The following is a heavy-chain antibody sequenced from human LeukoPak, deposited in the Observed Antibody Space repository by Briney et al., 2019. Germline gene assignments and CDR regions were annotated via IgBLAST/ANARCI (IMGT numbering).Heavy chain of an antibody. CDR2: IKQDGSEK. CDR3: ARDFSVERWLQLGPWAFDI. J-gene: IGHJ3*02. V-gene: IGHV3-7*01. D-gene: IGHD5-24*01. CDR1: GFTFSSYW. Sequence: GGSLRLSCAVSGFTFSSYWMSWVRQAPGKGLEWVGNIKQDGSEKYYVDSVKGRFTISRDNAKNSLYLQMNSLRVEDTAVYYCARDFSVERWLQLGPWAFDIWGQGTRVTVSS.